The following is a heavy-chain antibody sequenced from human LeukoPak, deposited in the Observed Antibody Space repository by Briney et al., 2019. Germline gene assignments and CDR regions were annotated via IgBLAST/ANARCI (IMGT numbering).Heavy chain of an antibody. CDR1: GGSISSYY. Sequence: SETLSLTCTVSGGSISSYYWSWIRQPPGKGPEWIGYIYTSGSTTYNPSLKSRGTISVDTSKTQFSLKLSSVTAADTAVYYCARHYYGSGSYYWWGLDPWGQGTLVTVSS. CDR3: ARHYYGSGSYYWWGLDP. V-gene: IGHV4-4*09. D-gene: IGHD3-10*01. J-gene: IGHJ5*02. CDR2: IYTSGST.